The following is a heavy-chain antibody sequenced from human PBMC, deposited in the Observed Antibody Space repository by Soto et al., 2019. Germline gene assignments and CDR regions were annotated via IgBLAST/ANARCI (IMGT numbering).Heavy chain of an antibody. CDR2: IYYSGST. V-gene: IGHV4-31*03. D-gene: IGHD2-15*01. J-gene: IGHJ4*02. CDR3: ARRTVVTEYYFDY. CDR1: GGSISSGGYY. Sequence: QVQLQESGPGLVKPSQTLSLTCTVSGGSISSGGYYWSWIRQHPGKGLEWIGYIYYSGSTYYNPSLTSRVTISVDTSKNQFSLKLSSVTAADTAVYYCARRTVVTEYYFDYWGQGTLVTVSS.